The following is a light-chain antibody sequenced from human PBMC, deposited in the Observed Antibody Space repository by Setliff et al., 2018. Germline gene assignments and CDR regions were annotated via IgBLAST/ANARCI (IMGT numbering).Light chain of an antibody. Sequence: QAVVTQEPSLTVSPGGTVTLTCGSNTGAVTSGHYPYWFQQKPGQAPRALIYDTNNKHSWTPARFSGSLLGGKAALTLSGAQPEDEADYYCLLPYGGASYVFGTGTKVTVL. CDR2: DTN. CDR1: TGAVTSGHY. V-gene: IGLV7-46*01. J-gene: IGLJ1*01. CDR3: LLPYGGASYV.